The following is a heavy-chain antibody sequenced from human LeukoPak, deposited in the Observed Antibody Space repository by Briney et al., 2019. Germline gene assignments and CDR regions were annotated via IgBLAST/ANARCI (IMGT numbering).Heavy chain of an antibody. CDR1: GFTSSSYA. V-gene: IGHV3-23*01. Sequence: GGSLRLSCAASGFTSSSYAMSWVRQAPGKGLEWVSAISGSGGSTYYADSVKGRFTISRDNSKNTLYLEMNSLRAEDAAVYYCAKNYDFWSGYYLYHFDNWGQGTLVTVSS. CDR3: AKNYDFWSGYYLYHFDN. CDR2: ISGSGGST. D-gene: IGHD3-3*01. J-gene: IGHJ4*02.